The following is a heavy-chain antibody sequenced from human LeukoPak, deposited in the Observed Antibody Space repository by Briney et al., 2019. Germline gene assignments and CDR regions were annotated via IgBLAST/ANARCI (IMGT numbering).Heavy chain of an antibody. J-gene: IGHJ1*01. CDR1: GFTFSSYS. Sequence: GGSLRLSCAASGFTFSSYSMNWVRQAPGKGLEWVSSISSSSSYIYYADSVKSRFTISRDNAKNSLYLQMNSLRAEDTAVYYCARDWARYDFWRSSYFQHWGQGTLVTVSS. CDR2: ISSSSSYI. V-gene: IGHV3-21*01. D-gene: IGHD3-3*01. CDR3: ARDWARYDFWRSSYFQH.